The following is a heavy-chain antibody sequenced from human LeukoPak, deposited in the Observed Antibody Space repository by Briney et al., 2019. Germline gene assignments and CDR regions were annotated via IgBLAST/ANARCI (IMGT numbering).Heavy chain of an antibody. D-gene: IGHD1-26*01. CDR3: ARDRGSMVGAPKSDAFDI. Sequence: ASVKVSCKASGYTFTSYGISWVRQAPGQGLEWMGWISAYNGNTNYAQKLQGRVTMTTDTSTSTAYMELRSLRSDDTAVYYCARDRGSMVGAPKSDAFDIWGQGTMVTVSS. J-gene: IGHJ3*02. CDR1: GYTFTSYG. CDR2: ISAYNGNT. V-gene: IGHV1-18*01.